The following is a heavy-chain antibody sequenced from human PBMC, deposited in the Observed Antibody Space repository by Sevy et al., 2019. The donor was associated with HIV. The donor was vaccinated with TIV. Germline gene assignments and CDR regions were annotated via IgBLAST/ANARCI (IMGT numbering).Heavy chain of an antibody. CDR1: GFSLSTSGVG. CDR3: VQGKYYFDY. J-gene: IGHJ4*02. D-gene: IGHD3-10*01. Sequence: SGPTLVKPTQTLTLTCTFSGFSLSTSGVGVGWIRQPPGKALEWLALIYWNDDKRYSPSLKSRLTITKDTSKNQVVLTMTNMDPVDTATYYCVQGKYYFDYWGQGTLVTVSS. V-gene: IGHV2-5*01. CDR2: IYWNDDK.